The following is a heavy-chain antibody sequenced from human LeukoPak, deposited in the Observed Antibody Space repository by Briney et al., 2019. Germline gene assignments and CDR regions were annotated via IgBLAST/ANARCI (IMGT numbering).Heavy chain of an antibody. CDR2: IFYSGTT. CDR1: GGSISSYY. V-gene: IGHV4-59*01. CDR3: ARGGWNKFDY. D-gene: IGHD3-22*01. J-gene: IGHJ4*02. Sequence: PSGTLSLTCTVSGGSISSYYWSWIRQPPGKGLEWIGVIFYSGTTNYNPSLKSRGTISVDTSKNQFSLKLSSVTAADTAVYYCARGGWNKFDYWGQGTLVTVSS.